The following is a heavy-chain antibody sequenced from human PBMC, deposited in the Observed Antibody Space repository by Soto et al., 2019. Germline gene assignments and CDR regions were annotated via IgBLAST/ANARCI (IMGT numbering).Heavy chain of an antibody. Sequence: QVQLVQSGAEVKKPGASVKVSCKASGYTCTSYAMHWVRQAPGQRLEWMGWINAGNGNTKYSQKFQVRVTIARDTSASTAYMELSSLRSEDTAVYYCARDLGVGAASDYWGQGTLVTVSS. CDR2: INAGNGNT. V-gene: IGHV1-3*01. D-gene: IGHD1-26*01. CDR1: GYTCTSYA. CDR3: ARDLGVGAASDY. J-gene: IGHJ4*02.